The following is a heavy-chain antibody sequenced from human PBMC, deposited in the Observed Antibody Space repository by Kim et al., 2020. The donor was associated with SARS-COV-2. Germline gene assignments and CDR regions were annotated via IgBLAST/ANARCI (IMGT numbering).Heavy chain of an antibody. Sequence: GGSLRLSCAASGFTFSSYAMHWVRQAPGKGLEWVAVISYDGSNKYYADSVKGRFTISRDNSKNTLYLQMNSLRAEDTAVYYCARVLSRVWVTTEAFDIWG. CDR2: ISYDGSNK. J-gene: IGHJ3*02. CDR3: ARVLSRVWVTTEAFDI. D-gene: IGHD4-4*01. CDR1: GFTFSSYA. V-gene: IGHV3-30-3*01.